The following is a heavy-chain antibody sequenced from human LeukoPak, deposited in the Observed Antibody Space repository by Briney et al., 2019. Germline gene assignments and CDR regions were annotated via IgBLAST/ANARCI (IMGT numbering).Heavy chain of an antibody. CDR2: IYWDDDK. D-gene: IGHD6-13*01. J-gene: IGHJ4*02. V-gene: IGHV2-5*02. CDR3: AHRTHQLAFDY. CDR1: GFSLSTTGVG. Sequence: SGPTLVKPTQTLTLTCTFSGFSLSTTGVGVGWIRQPPGKALEWLALIYWDDDKRYSPSLKSRVTITKDTSNNQVVLTMTNMDPVDTSTYFCAHRTHQLAFDYWGQGTRVTVSS.